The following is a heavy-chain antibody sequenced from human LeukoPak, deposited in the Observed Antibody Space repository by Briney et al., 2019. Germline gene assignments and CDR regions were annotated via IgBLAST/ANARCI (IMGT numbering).Heavy chain of an antibody. Sequence: GGSLRLSCAASGFTFDDYAMHWVRQAPGKGLEWVSGISWNSGHIGYADSVKGRFTISRDNAKNSLYLQMNSLRAEDTAVYYCARDLGGSSSWSPYFDYWGQGTLVTVSS. CDR3: ARDLGGSSSWSPYFDY. CDR2: ISWNSGHI. CDR1: GFTFDDYA. D-gene: IGHD6-13*01. V-gene: IGHV3-9*01. J-gene: IGHJ4*02.